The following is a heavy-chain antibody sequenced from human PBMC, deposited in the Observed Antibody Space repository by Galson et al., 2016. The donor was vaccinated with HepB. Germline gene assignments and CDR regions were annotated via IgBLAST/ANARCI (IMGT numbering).Heavy chain of an antibody. J-gene: IGHJ4*02. CDR3: ARVRNYNDSSGYKHYFDY. CDR2: IYYSGST. V-gene: IGHV4-59*01. CDR1: GGSISSYY. Sequence: ETLSLTCTVSGGSISSYYWSWIRQPPGKGLEWIGYIYYSGSTNYNPSLKSRVTISVDTSKNQFYLKMSSATAADTAVYYCARVRNYNDSSGYKHYFDYWGQGTLVTVSS. D-gene: IGHD3-22*01.